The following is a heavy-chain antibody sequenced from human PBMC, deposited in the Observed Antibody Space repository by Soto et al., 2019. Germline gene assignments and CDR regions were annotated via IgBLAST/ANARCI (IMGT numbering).Heavy chain of an antibody. CDR2: ISAYNGNT. CDR1: GYTFTSYG. Sequence: QVQLVQSGAEVKKPGASVKVSCKASGYTFTSYGISWVRQAPGQGLEWMGWISAYNGNTNYAQKLQGRVTMTTDTATSTAYMELRSLRSDDTAVYYCARDRGPIAVRNHYYYYYGMDVWGQGTTVTVSS. V-gene: IGHV1-18*04. J-gene: IGHJ6*02. D-gene: IGHD6-19*01. CDR3: ARDRGPIAVRNHYYYYYGMDV.